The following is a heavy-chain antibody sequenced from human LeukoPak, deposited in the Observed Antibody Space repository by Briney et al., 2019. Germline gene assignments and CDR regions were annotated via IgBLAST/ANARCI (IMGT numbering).Heavy chain of an antibody. V-gene: IGHV3-13*01. CDR2: IGPAGDT. D-gene: IGHD3-10*01. Sequence: GGSLRLSCAASGFTFSSYDMHWVRQATGKGLEWVSAIGPAGDTYYAGSVKGRFTISRDNSKNTLCLQMNSLRAEDTAVYYCAKHQNYYGSGRSDYWGQGTLVTVSS. CDR1: GFTFSSYD. J-gene: IGHJ4*02. CDR3: AKHQNYYGSGRSDY.